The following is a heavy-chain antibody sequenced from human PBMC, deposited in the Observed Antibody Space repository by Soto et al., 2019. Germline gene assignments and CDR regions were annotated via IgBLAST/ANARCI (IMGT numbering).Heavy chain of an antibody. CDR1: GYTFTSYG. Sequence: QVQLVQSGAEVKKPGASVKVSCKASGYTFTSYGITWVRQAPGQGLEWMGWISTYNGNTNYERKLQGRVTMTTDTSTSTAYMELRSLRSDDTAVYSCARSLGYSSSDWFDPWGQGNLVTVSS. CDR3: ARSLGYSSSDWFDP. V-gene: IGHV1-18*01. CDR2: ISTYNGNT. D-gene: IGHD6-6*01. J-gene: IGHJ5*02.